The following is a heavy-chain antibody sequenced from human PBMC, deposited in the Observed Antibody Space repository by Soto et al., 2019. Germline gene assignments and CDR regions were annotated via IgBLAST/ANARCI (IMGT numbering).Heavy chain of an antibody. CDR2: ISSSSSYI. CDR3: ARGNVLRFLEWFPTYGMDV. Sequence: GGSLRLSCAASGFTFSSYAMSWVRQAPGKGLEWVSSISSSSSYIYYADSVKGRFTISRDNAKNSLYLQMNSLRAEDTAVYYCARGNVLRFLEWFPTYGMDVWGQGTTVTVSS. J-gene: IGHJ6*02. D-gene: IGHD3-3*01. V-gene: IGHV3-21*01. CDR1: GFTFSSYA.